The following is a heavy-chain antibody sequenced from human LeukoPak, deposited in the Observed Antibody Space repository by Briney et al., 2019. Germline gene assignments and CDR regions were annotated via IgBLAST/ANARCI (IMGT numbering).Heavy chain of an antibody. V-gene: IGHV4-4*09. Sequence: SETLSLTCTVSGGSISSYYWSWIRQPPGEGLEWIGYIYTSGSTNYNPSLKSRVTISVDTSKNQFSLKLSSVTAADTAVYYCARQGEYCSSTSCFKNWFDPWGQGTLVTVSS. CDR3: ARQGEYCSSTSCFKNWFDP. J-gene: IGHJ5*02. D-gene: IGHD2-2*01. CDR2: IYTSGST. CDR1: GGSISSYY.